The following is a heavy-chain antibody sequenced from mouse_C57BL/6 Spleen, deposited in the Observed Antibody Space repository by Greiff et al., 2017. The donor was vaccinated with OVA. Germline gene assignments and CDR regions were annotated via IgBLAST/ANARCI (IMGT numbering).Heavy chain of an antibody. CDR1: GYSITSGYY. V-gene: IGHV3-6*01. CDR2: ISYDGSN. Sequence: EVHLVESGPGLVKPSQSLSLTCSVTGYSITSGYYWNWIRQFPGNKLEWMGYISYDGSNNYNPSLKNRISITRDTSKNQFFLKLNSVTTEDTATYYCARGTDSTFAYWGQGTLVTVSA. J-gene: IGHJ3*01. CDR3: ARGTDSTFAY. D-gene: IGHD2-5*01.